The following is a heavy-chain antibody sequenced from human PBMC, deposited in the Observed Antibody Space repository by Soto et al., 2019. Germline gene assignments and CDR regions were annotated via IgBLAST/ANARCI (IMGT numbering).Heavy chain of an antibody. CDR3: ARDDVTVAGTVAFDI. J-gene: IGHJ3*02. Sequence: SETLSLTCTVSGGSISSYYWSWIRQPPGKGLEWIGYIYHSGSTNYNPSLKSRVTISVDTSKNQFSLKLSSVTAADTAVYYCARDDVTVAGTVAFDIWGQGTMVTVSS. V-gene: IGHV4-59*01. CDR1: GGSISSYY. CDR2: IYHSGST. D-gene: IGHD6-19*01.